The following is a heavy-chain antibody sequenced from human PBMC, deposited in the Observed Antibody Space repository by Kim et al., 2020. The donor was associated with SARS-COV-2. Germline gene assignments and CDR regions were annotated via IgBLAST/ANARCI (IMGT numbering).Heavy chain of an antibody. J-gene: IGHJ2*01. CDR1: GFTFDSYW. V-gene: IGHV3-7*03. CDR2: IKQDGSEE. Sequence: GGSLRLSCAASGFTFDSYWMTWVRQAPGKGLEWLANIKQDGSEEYYVDSVKGRFTISRDNAKKSLSLQMNSLRAGDTAVYYCARELYGDEYGSKSHFDVWGRGTLVTVSS. CDR3: ARELYGDEYGSKSHFDV. D-gene: IGHD4-17*01.